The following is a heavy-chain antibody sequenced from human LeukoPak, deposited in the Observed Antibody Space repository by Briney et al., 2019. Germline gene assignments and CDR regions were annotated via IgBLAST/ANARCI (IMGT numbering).Heavy chain of an antibody. Sequence: PSETLSLICNVPGDSINNYYWSWVRQPPGKGLEWIGYIYYSGSTNHNPTLKSRVTISKDPSKKQVALKLTSVTAADTAVYYCARGSNWLDPWGQGTLVTVSS. D-gene: IGHD6-6*01. V-gene: IGHV4-59*01. CDR1: GDSINNYY. CDR2: IYYSGST. CDR3: ARGSNWLDP. J-gene: IGHJ5*02.